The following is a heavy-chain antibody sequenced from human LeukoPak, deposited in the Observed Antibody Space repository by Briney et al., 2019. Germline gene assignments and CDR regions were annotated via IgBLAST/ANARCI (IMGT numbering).Heavy chain of an antibody. J-gene: IGHJ4*02. Sequence: GGSLRLSCDPSGFTFSTYSMNWVRQAPGKGPEWVSPISDRGDYIHYADSVKGRFTISRDNSKNMLYLQMNSLRAEDTAVYYCAKLPPFDWLLSQFDYWGQGTLVTVSS. CDR2: ISDRGDYI. V-gene: IGHV3-23*01. CDR1: GFTFSTYS. D-gene: IGHD3-9*01. CDR3: AKLPPFDWLLSQFDY.